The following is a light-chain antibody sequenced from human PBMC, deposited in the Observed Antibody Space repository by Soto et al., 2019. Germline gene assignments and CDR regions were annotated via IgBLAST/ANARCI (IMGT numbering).Light chain of an antibody. CDR3: AVRDDSLSGHGV. CDR2: RSD. CDR1: SSNIGSNY. Sequence: QPVLTQPPSASGTPGQRVTISCSGSSSNIGSNYVSWYQHLPGAAPKLLIYRSDQRPSGVPDRFSGSKSGTSASLAISGLRSEDEADYFCAVRDDSLSGHGVFGGGTKLTVL. V-gene: IGLV1-47*01. J-gene: IGLJ3*02.